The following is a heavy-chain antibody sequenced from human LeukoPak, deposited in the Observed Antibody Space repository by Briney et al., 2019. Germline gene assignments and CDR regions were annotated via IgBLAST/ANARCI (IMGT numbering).Heavy chain of an antibody. CDR1: GATLSDDY. CDR3: VRQAYDALDI. CDR2: ISRSGNTI. Sequence: PGGSLSLSCAASGATLSDDYMGWFRQAPGKGLEWVASISRSGNTISYAVSVKGRFTIARDEAENSLFLQMNSLRAEDTALYYCVRQAYDALDIWGRGTMVTVS. V-gene: IGHV3-11*04. J-gene: IGHJ3*02.